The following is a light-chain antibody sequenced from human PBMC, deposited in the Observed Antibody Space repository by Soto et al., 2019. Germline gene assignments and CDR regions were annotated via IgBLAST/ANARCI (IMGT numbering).Light chain of an antibody. Sequence: EIVMPPSPATLSVSPGERATLSCRASQSVSSNLAWYQQKPGQAPRLLIYGASTRATGIPARFSGSGSGTEFTLTISSLQSEDFAVYYCQQYKNWPIFGQGTKLEIK. CDR1: QSVSSN. CDR3: QQYKNWPI. CDR2: GAS. J-gene: IGKJ2*01. V-gene: IGKV3-15*01.